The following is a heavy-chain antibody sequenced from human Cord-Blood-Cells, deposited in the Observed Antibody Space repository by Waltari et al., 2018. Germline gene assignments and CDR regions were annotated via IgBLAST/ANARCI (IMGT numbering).Heavy chain of an antibody. Sequence: QVHLVQYGAKVTKPRASVKVSCKVSGYTLTELSIHWVRQAPGKGLEWMGGFDPEDGETIYAQKFHGRVTMTEDTSTDTAYMELSSLRSEDTAVYYCATVPIAAAPFWGQGTLVTVSS. CDR3: ATVPIAAAPF. CDR1: GYTLTELS. V-gene: IGHV1-24*01. D-gene: IGHD6-13*01. J-gene: IGHJ4*02. CDR2: FDPEDGET.